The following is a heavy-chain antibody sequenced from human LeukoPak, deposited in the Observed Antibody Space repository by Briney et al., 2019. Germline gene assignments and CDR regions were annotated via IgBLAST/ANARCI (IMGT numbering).Heavy chain of an antibody. D-gene: IGHD3-16*01. CDR1: GFSFSSYS. Sequence: GGSLRLSCAASGFSFSSYSMNWVRQAPGKGLEWVSYISYSSSTIYYADSVKGRFTISRDNAKNSLYLQMNSLRAEDTAVYYCARVEGAVYYYYYMDVWGKGTTVTVSS. J-gene: IGHJ6*03. CDR2: ISYSSSTI. CDR3: ARVEGAVYYYYYMDV. V-gene: IGHV3-48*01.